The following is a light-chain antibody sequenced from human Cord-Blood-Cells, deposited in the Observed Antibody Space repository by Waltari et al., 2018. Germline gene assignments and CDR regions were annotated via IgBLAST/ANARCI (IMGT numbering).Light chain of an antibody. CDR3: QQSYSTPYT. Sequence: DIQMTQSPSSLSASVGDRVTITCRASQSISSYLNWYQQKPGKAPKLLIYAASSLQSGVPSRCSGSGSETDFTLTISSLQPEDFATYYCQQSYSTPYTFGQGTKLEIK. CDR2: AAS. V-gene: IGKV1-39*01. J-gene: IGKJ2*01. CDR1: QSISSY.